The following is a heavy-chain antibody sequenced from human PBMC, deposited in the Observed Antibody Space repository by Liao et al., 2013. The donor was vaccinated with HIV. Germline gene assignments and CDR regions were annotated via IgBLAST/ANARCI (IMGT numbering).Heavy chain of an antibody. Sequence: QVQLQQWGAGLLKPSETLSLTCAVYGGSFSGYYWSWIRQPPGKGLEWIGEINHGGITNYNPSLKSRVTISVDTSMNQFSLKVSSVTAADTAVYYCARGAGYSYGRRMDIWGQGTMVTVSS. CDR3: ARGAGYSYGRRMDI. J-gene: IGHJ3*02. CDR2: INHGGIT. V-gene: IGHV4-34*01. D-gene: IGHD5-18*01. CDR1: GGSFSGYY.